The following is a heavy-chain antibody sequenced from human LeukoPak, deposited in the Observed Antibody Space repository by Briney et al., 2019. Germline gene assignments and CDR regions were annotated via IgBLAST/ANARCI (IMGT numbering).Heavy chain of an antibody. V-gene: IGHV3-21*01. CDR3: AELGITMIGGV. CDR1: GFTFGDYA. CDR2: ITSSSTYT. J-gene: IGHJ6*04. D-gene: IGHD3-10*02. Sequence: PGGSLRLSCTASGFTFGDYAMSWFRQAPGKGLEWVSSITSSSTYTFYADSVKGRFTISRDNAKNSLYLQMNSLRAEDTAVYYCAELGITMIGGVWGKGTTVTISS.